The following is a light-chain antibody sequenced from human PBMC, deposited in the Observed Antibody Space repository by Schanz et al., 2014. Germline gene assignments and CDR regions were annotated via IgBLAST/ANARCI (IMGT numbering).Light chain of an antibody. V-gene: IGKV1-5*03. CDR1: ESFSSW. Sequence: DIQMTQSPSTLSASVGDRVTITCRASESFSSWLAWYQQKPGKAPKLLISKASSLESGVPSRFSGSGSGTEFTLTISSLQPDDFATYYCQQYYTYSPEWTFGPGTKVEIK. CDR2: KAS. CDR3: QQYYTYSPEWT. J-gene: IGKJ1*01.